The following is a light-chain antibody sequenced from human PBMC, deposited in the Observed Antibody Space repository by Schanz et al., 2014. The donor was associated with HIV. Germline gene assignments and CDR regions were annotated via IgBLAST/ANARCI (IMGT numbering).Light chain of an antibody. J-gene: IGKJ1*01. CDR1: QGISNY. Sequence: DIRMTQSPSSLSASVGDRVTITCRASQGISNYLAWYQQKPGKVPKLLIYAASTLQSGVPSRFRGSGSGTEFTLTISSLQPEDFATYYCLQHNSYPRTFGQGTKVEIK. V-gene: IGKV1-27*01. CDR2: AAS. CDR3: LQHNSYPRT.